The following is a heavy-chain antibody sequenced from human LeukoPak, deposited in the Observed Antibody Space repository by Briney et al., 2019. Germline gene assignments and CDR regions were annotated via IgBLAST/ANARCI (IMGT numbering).Heavy chain of an antibody. CDR2: INHSGST. V-gene: IGHV4-34*01. J-gene: IGHJ4*02. D-gene: IGHD3-16*02. Sequence: SETLSLTCAVYGGSFSGYYWSWIRQPPGKGLEWIGEINHSGSTNYNPSLKSRVTGSVDTSKNQFSLKLSFVTAADTAVYYCARGGRDYVWGSYRIDYWGQGTLVTVSS. CDR1: GGSFSGYY. CDR3: ARGGRDYVWGSYRIDY.